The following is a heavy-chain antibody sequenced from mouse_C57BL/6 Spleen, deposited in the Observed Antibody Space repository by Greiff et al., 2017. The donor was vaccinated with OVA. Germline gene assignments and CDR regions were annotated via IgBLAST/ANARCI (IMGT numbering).Heavy chain of an antibody. Sequence: QVQLKQPGAELVMPGASVKLSCKASGYTFTSYWMHWVKQRPGQGLEWIGEIDPSDSYTNSNPTFKGKSTLTVDKSSRTAYMQLSSLTAEDAAVYYCARGRKRYFEVWGTGTTGTVSS. CDR2: IDPSDSYT. J-gene: IGHJ1*03. CDR1: GYTFTSYW. CDR3: ARGRKRYFEV. V-gene: IGHV1-69*01.